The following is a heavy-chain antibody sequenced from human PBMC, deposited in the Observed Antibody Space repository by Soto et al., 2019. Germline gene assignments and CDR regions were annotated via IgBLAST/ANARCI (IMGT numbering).Heavy chain of an antibody. CDR3: AKDLEYQLPAGNDY. Sequence: GGSLRLSCAASGFTFSSYAMSWARQAPGKGLEWVSAISGSGGSTYYADSVKGRFTISRDNSKNTLYLQMNSLRAEDTAVYYCAKDLEYQLPAGNDYWGQGTLVTVSS. D-gene: IGHD2-2*01. CDR2: ISGSGGST. CDR1: GFTFSSYA. J-gene: IGHJ4*02. V-gene: IGHV3-23*01.